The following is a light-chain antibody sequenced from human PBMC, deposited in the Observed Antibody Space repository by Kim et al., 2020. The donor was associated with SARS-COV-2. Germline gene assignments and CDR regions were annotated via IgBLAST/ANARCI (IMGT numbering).Light chain of an antibody. CDR2: DVS. J-gene: IGLJ3*02. Sequence: GHSLTISCTGTRSDVGGYNYVAWYQQHPGKAPKLIIYDVSNRPSGVSNHFSGSKSGNTASLTISGLQAGDEADYYCGSYASSSTWVFGGGTQLTVL. CDR3: GSYASSSTWV. CDR1: RSDVGGYNY. V-gene: IGLV2-14*03.